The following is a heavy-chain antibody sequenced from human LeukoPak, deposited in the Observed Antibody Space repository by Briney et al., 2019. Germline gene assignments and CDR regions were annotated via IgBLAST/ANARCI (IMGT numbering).Heavy chain of an antibody. CDR2: IYHSGNT. CDR3: ARGMLHGWFDP. D-gene: IGHD3-16*01. Sequence: PSETLSLTCTVSGYSISSGYYWGWIRQPPGKELEWIGNIYHSGNTYYNPSLKSRVTISVDTSKNQFSLKVTSVTAADTAVYYCARGMLHGWFDPWGQGTLVTVSS. CDR1: GYSISSGYY. V-gene: IGHV4-38-2*02. J-gene: IGHJ5*02.